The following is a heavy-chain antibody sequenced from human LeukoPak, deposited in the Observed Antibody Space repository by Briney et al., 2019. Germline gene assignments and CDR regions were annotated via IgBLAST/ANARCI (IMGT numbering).Heavy chain of an antibody. J-gene: IGHJ4*02. V-gene: IGHV4-34*01. CDR3: ARDLSAETNY. D-gene: IGHD4-17*01. Sequence: TSETLSLTCAVYGGSFSRYNYWTWIRQPPGKGLEWIGEVNHSGSTNYNPSLKSRVTISVDTSKNQFSLRLNSVTAADTAVYYCARDLSAETNYWGQGTLVTVSS. CDR1: GGSFSRYNY. CDR2: VNHSGST.